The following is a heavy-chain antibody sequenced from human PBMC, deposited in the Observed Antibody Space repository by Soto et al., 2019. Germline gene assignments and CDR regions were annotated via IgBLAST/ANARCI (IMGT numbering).Heavy chain of an antibody. Sequence: PSETLSLTCTVSGGSINSGGYYWSWIRQHPGKGLEWIGYIYYSGSTYYNPSLKSRVTISVDTSKNQFSLKLSSVTAADTAVYYCARDGWGGNAGHFDYWGQGTLVTVSS. CDR2: IYYSGST. D-gene: IGHD2-15*01. V-gene: IGHV4-31*03. J-gene: IGHJ4*02. CDR3: ARDGWGGNAGHFDY. CDR1: GGSINSGGYY.